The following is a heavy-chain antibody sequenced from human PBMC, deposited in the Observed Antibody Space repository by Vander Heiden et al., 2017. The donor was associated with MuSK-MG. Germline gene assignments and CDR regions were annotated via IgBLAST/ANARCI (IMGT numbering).Heavy chain of an antibody. CDR2: ISAYNGQT. V-gene: IGHV1-18*01. CDR1: GYTFNRYG. D-gene: IGHD3-22*01. Sequence: QQVQSGAEVKKPGASVKVSCKASGYTFNRYGFNWVRQAPGQGLEWMGWISAYNGQTNYVQKFQGRVTMTTDTSTSTAYMELRSLRSDDTAVYYCARGSFYYDAFDFWGQGTLVTVSS. J-gene: IGHJ4*02. CDR3: ARGSFYYDAFDF.